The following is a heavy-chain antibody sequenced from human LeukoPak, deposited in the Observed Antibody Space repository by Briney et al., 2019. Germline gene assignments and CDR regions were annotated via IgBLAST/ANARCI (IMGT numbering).Heavy chain of an antibody. CDR1: GGSISSSSYY. V-gene: IGHV4-39*07. Sequence: PSETLSLTCTVSGGSISSSSYYWGWIRQPPGKGLEWIGSIYYSGSTYYNPSLKSRVTISVDTSKNQFSLKLSSVTAADTAVYYCARFPQYYDFWSGYRFHYAFDIWGQGTMVTVSS. J-gene: IGHJ3*02. CDR2: IYYSGST. CDR3: ARFPQYYDFWSGYRFHYAFDI. D-gene: IGHD3-3*01.